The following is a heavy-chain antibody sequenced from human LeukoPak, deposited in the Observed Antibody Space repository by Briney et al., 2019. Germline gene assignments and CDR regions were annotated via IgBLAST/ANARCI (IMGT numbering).Heavy chain of an antibody. CDR2: VYYSGST. CDR3: ARGRSITLLRGVAMSDGFDI. D-gene: IGHD3-10*01. J-gene: IGHJ3*02. V-gene: IGHV4-39*01. CDR1: GGSISSSSYY. Sequence: SETLSLTCTVSGGSISSSSYYWGWIRQPPGKGLEWIGSVYYSGSTYYNSSLQSRITISVDTSKNQFSLKLTSVTAADTAVYYCARGRSITLLRGVAMSDGFDIWGQGAMVAVSS.